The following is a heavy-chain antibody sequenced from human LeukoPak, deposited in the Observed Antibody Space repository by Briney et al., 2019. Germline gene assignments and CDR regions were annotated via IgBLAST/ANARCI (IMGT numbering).Heavy chain of an antibody. CDR2: ISSSSSYI. CDR1: GFTFSSYA. J-gene: IGHJ4*02. CDR3: ARSYGDYVPFAY. V-gene: IGHV3-21*01. Sequence: GGSLRLSCAASGFTFSSYAMNWVRQAPGKGLEWASSISSSSSYIYYADSVKGRFTISRDNAKNSLYLQMNSLRAEDTAVYYCARSYGDYVPFAYWGQGTLVTVSS. D-gene: IGHD4-17*01.